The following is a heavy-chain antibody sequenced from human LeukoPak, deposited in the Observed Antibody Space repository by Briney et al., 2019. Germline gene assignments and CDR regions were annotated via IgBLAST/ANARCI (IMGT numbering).Heavy chain of an antibody. CDR3: ARSPSPYSSGWYFDY. D-gene: IGHD6-19*01. J-gene: IGHJ4*02. Sequence: SQTLSLTCAISGDSVSSNSVTWHWIRQSPSRGLEWLGRTYYRSTWYNDYAVSVRGRITVNPDTSKNQFSLHLNSVTPEDTAVYYCARSPSPYSSGWYFDYWGQGTLVTVSS. CDR1: GDSVSSNSVT. CDR2: TYYRSTWYN. V-gene: IGHV6-1*01.